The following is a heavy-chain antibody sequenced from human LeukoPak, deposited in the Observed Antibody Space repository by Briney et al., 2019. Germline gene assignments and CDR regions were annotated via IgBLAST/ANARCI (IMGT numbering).Heavy chain of an antibody. CDR1: GYTFTSYG. J-gene: IGHJ4*02. Sequence: ASVKVSCKASGYTFTSYGISWVRQAPGQGLEWMGWISAYNGNTNYAQKLQGRVTMTTDTSASTAYMELRSLRSDDTAGYYCARDRVWGTGSPSLAMGYWGQGTLVTVSS. V-gene: IGHV1-18*01. CDR3: ARDRVWGTGSPSLAMGY. D-gene: IGHD3-16*01. CDR2: ISAYNGNT.